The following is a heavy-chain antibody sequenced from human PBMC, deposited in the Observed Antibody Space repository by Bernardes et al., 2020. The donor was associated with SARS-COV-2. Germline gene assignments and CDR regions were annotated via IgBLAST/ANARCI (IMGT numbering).Heavy chain of an antibody. Sequence: GSLRLSCAASGFTVSTNYMNWVRQAPGKGLEWLSVFYADGRTYYADSVKGRFTISRDESKNTLYLQMNSLRPEDTAVYYCARDVHVDTAAGTYYWYYAMDVWGQGTTVTVSS. D-gene: IGHD5-18*01. CDR1: GFTVSTNY. CDR3: ARDVHVDTAAGTYYWYYAMDV. V-gene: IGHV3-66*02. CDR2: FYADGRT. J-gene: IGHJ6*02.